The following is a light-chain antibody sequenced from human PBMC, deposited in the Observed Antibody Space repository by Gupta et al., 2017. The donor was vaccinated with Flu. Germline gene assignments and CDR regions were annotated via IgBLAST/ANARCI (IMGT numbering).Light chain of an antibody. Sequence: GTLSLSTGERATLSCRASHSLSSNYLAWYQQTPGQAPRLLIHTASRRAAGIPDRFSGSGSGTDFTLTISRLEPEDFAVYYCQHEGNSPYTFGQGTKMEIK. J-gene: IGKJ2*01. CDR2: TAS. V-gene: IGKV3-20*01. CDR1: HSLSSNY. CDR3: QHEGNSPYT.